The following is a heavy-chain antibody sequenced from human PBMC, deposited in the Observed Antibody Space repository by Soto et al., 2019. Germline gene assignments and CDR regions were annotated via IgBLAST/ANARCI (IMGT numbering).Heavy chain of an antibody. V-gene: IGHV2-5*02. J-gene: IGHJ3*02. CDR3: ANAFGGKRWPHDAFDI. D-gene: IGHD3-3*02. CDR1: GFSLSGDGVG. CDR2: IYWDDDQ. Sequence: QITLKESGPTLVKPTQSLTLTCTVSGFSLSGDGVGVGWIRQPPGKALEWLALIYWDDDQRYSPSLKTRLTITKETSKNQVVLTMTNMDHVDTATYYCANAFGGKRWPHDAFDIWGQGTVVTVSS.